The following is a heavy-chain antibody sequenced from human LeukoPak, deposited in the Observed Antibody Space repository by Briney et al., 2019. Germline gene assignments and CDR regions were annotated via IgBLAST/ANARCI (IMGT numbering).Heavy chain of an antibody. V-gene: IGHV4-39*01. D-gene: IGHD6-19*01. J-gene: IGHJ4*01. CDR1: GGSISSSSYY. CDR2: IYYSGST. CDR3: ARLNRSGWYVDS. Sequence: PSETLSLTCTVSGGSISSSSYYWGWIRQPPGKGLEWIGSIYYSGSTYYNPSLKSRVTISVDTSKNQFSLKLSSVTAADTAVYYCARLNRSGWYVDSWGQGTLVTVSS.